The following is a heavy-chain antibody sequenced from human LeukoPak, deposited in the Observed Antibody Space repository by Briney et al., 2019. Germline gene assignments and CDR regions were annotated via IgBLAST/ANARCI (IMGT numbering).Heavy chain of an antibody. J-gene: IGHJ3*02. Sequence: PERSLRLSCAASGFTFSSFGMHWVRQAPGKGLEWVAFIWYHGNVKYYADSVKGRFTISRDNSKNTLYLQVNSLRAEDTAVYYCARPRGGGSYDAFDIWGQGTMVTVSS. V-gene: IGHV3-33*01. CDR1: GFTFSSFG. CDR2: IWYHGNVK. CDR3: ARPRGGGSYDAFDI. D-gene: IGHD1-26*01.